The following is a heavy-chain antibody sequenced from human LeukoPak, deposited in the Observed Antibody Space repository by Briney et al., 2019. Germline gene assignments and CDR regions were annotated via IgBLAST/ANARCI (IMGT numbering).Heavy chain of an antibody. CDR3: ASPPTGVAAVDY. Sequence: GGSLRLSCAASGFTFSSYAMHWVRQAPGKGLEWVAVISYDGSNKYYADSVKGRFTISRDNSKNTLYLQMNSLRAEDTAVYYCASPPTGVAAVDYWGQGTLVTVSS. V-gene: IGHV3-30-3*01. CDR1: GFTFSSYA. CDR2: ISYDGSNK. D-gene: IGHD6-13*01. J-gene: IGHJ4*02.